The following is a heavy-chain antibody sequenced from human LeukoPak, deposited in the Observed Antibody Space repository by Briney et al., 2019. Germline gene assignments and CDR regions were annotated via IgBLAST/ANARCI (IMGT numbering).Heavy chain of an antibody. CDR3: ASNYYDSSGLYYFDY. CDR1: GFTFSSYA. D-gene: IGHD3-22*01. CDR2: ISSNGGST. V-gene: IGHV3-64*01. J-gene: IGHJ4*02. Sequence: GGSLRLSCAASGFTFSSYAMHWVRQAPGKGLEYVSAISSNGGSTYYANSVKGRFTISRDNSKNTLYLQMGSLRAEDMAVYYCASNYYDSSGLYYFDYWGQGTLVTVSS.